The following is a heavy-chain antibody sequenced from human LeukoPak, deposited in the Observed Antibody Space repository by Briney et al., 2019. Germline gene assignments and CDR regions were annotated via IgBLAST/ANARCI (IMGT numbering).Heavy chain of an antibody. Sequence: SETLSLTCTVSGGSISSGGYYWSWIRQHPGKGLEWIGYIYYSGSTYYNPSLKSRVTISVDTSKNQFSLKLSSVTAADTAVYYCARSYDSSGYYGRFFDYWGQGTLVTVPS. D-gene: IGHD3-22*01. CDR3: ARSYDSSGYYGRFFDY. V-gene: IGHV4-31*03. J-gene: IGHJ4*02. CDR1: GGSISSGGYY. CDR2: IYYSGST.